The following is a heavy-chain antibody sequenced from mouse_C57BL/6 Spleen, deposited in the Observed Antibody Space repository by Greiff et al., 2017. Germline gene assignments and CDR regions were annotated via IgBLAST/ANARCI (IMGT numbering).Heavy chain of an antibody. V-gene: IGHV4-1*01. CDR3: GRYDYAWFAY. CDR1: RVDFSRYW. Sequence: ASRVDFSRYWMSWVRRAPGKGLEWIGEINPDSSTINYAPSLKDKFIISRDNAKNTLYLQMSKVRSEDTALYYCGRYDYAWFAYWGQGTLVTVSA. D-gene: IGHD2-4*01. J-gene: IGHJ3*01. CDR2: INPDSSTI.